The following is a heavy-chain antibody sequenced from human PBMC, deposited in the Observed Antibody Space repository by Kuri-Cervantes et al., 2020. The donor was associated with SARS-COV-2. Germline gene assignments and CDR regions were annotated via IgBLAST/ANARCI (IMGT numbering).Heavy chain of an antibody. CDR3: ARRAYGEQVDYYYMDV. J-gene: IGHJ6*03. Sequence: KVSCEGSGYSFTSYWIGWVRQMPGKGLEWMGIIYPGDSDTRYSPSFQGQVTISADKSISTAFLQWSSLKASDTAMYYCARRAYGEQVDYYYMDVWGKGTTVTVSS. CDR2: IYPGDSDT. V-gene: IGHV5-51*01. D-gene: IGHD4-17*01. CDR1: GYSFTSYW.